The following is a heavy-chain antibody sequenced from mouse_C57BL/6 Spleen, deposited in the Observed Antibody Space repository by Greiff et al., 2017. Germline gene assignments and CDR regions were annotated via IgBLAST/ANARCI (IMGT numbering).Heavy chain of an antibody. D-gene: IGHD2-3*01. CDR3: ARSLPLYDGYYYYFDY. CDR1: GYTFTSYW. Sequence: VQLQQPGAELVRPGTSVKLSCKASGYTFTSYWMHWVKQRPGQGLEWIGVIDPSDSYTNYNQKFKGKATLTVDTSSSPAYMQLSSLTSEDSAVYYCARSLPLYDGYYYYFDYWGQGTTLTVSS. CDR2: IDPSDSYT. J-gene: IGHJ2*01. V-gene: IGHV1-59*01.